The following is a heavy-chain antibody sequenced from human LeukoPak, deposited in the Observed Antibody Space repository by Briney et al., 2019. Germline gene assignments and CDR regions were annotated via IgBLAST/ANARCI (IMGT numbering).Heavy chain of an antibody. Sequence: PGGSLRLSCAASGFTFSSYWMRWVRQAPGKGLVWVSRINSDWSSTSYADSVKGRFTISRDNAKNTLYLQMNGLRAEDTAVYYCARAYYYDSSGYYYADFDIWGQGTMVTVSS. CDR2: INSDWSST. V-gene: IGHV3-74*01. CDR3: ARAYYYDSSGYYYADFDI. D-gene: IGHD3-22*01. J-gene: IGHJ3*02. CDR1: GFTFSSYW.